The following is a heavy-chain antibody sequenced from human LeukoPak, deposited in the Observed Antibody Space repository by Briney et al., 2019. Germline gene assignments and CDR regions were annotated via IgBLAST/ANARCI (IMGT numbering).Heavy chain of an antibody. CDR3: ARSDIVVVPVAMEGANWFDP. CDR1: GGTFSSYA. D-gene: IGHD2-2*01. Sequence: SVKVSCKASGGTFSSYAISWVRQAPGQGLEWMGGIIPIFGTANYAQKFQGRVTITADESTSTAYMELSSLRSEDTAVYYCARSDIVVVPVAMEGANWFDPWGQGTLVTVSS. CDR2: IIPIFGTA. V-gene: IGHV1-69*13. J-gene: IGHJ5*02.